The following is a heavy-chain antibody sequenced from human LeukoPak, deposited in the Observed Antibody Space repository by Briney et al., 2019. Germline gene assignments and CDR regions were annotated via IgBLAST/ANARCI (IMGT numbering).Heavy chain of an antibody. CDR2: INPNSCDT. J-gene: IGHJ4*02. V-gene: IGHV1-2*02. D-gene: IGHD3-3*01. CDR3: ARMPPNDFWPKTYYFDY. CDR1: RYTFTGYY. Sequence: SVKVSCKASRYTFTGYYMHWVRQAPGQGLEWMGWINPNSCDTNYAQKFQGRVTMTSDTSISTAYMELSRLRSDDTAVYYCARMPPNDFWPKTYYFDYWGQGTLVTVSS.